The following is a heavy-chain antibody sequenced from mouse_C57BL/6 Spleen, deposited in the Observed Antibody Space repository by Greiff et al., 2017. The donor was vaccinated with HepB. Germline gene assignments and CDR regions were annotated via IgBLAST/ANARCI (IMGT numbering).Heavy chain of an antibody. CDR3: AKNSLYYGSSTGYFDV. D-gene: IGHD1-1*01. Sequence: VQLQESGPGLVQPSQSLSITCTVSGFSLTSYGVHWVRQPPGKGLEWLGVIWSGGSTDYNAAFISRLSISKDNSKSQVFFKMNSLQADDTAIYYCAKNSLYYGSSTGYFDVWGTGTTVTVSS. CDR2: IWSGGST. J-gene: IGHJ1*03. CDR1: GFSLTSYG. V-gene: IGHV2-4*01.